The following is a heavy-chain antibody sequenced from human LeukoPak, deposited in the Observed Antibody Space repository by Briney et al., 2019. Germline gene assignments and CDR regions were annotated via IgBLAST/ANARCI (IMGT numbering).Heavy chain of an antibody. CDR2: IYYRGNT. CDR1: GGSISSSNYF. D-gene: IGHD5-18*01. Sequence: SETLSLTCSVSGGSISSSNYFWGWIRQPPGMGPEWIASIYYRGNTYYNPSLKSRVTIYIDTSKNHFSLKVTSVTAADTAIYYCARQKYIGRNNWFDAWGQGSLVTVSS. V-gene: IGHV4-39*01. J-gene: IGHJ5*02. CDR3: ARQKYIGRNNWFDA.